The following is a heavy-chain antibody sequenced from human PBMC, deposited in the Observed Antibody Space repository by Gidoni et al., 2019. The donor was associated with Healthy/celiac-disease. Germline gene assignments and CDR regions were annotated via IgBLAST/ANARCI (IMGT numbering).Heavy chain of an antibody. J-gene: IGHJ4*02. CDR1: GGSISSSSYY. V-gene: IGHV4-39*01. D-gene: IGHD3-10*01. CDR2: IYYSGST. Sequence: QLQLQESGPGLVKPSETLSLTCTVSGGSISSSSYYWGWIRPPPGKGLEWIGSIYYSGSTYYNPSLKRRVTISVDTSKNQFSLKLSSVTAADTAVYYCARRGGFGELFGLLDYWGQGTLVTVSS. CDR3: ARRGGFGELFGLLDY.